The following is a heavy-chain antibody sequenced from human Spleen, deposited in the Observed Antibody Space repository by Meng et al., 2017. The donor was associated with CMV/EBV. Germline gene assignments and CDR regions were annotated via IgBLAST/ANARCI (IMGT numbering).Heavy chain of an antibody. J-gene: IGHJ5*02. CDR2: IRLDGSNK. V-gene: IGHV3-30*02. Sequence: GVSFSNDGMHGVCKAPGKGLEWVAFIRLDGSNKDYAEYVKGRVTSSRDNSKNTMYLQMNSLRVDDTAVYYCAKDPHDFWSGKNWFDPWGQGTLVTVSS. CDR1: GVSFSNDG. D-gene: IGHD3-3*01. CDR3: AKDPHDFWSGKNWFDP.